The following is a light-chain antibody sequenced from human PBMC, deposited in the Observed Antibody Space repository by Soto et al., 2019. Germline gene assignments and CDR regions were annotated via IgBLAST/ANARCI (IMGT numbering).Light chain of an antibody. Sequence: IQMTQSPSTLSASVGDRVTITCRASQTIGNWLAWYQQKTGKAPKLLIYDASSLEGGVPSRFSGSRSGTEFTLTISSLQPDDFATYYCQQYDSYSYTFSQGTKLEIK. J-gene: IGKJ2*01. CDR1: QTIGNW. V-gene: IGKV1-5*01. CDR3: QQYDSYSYT. CDR2: DAS.